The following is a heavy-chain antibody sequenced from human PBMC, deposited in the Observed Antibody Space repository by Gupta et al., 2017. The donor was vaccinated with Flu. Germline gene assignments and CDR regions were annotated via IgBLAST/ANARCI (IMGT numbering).Heavy chain of an antibody. CDR1: GYTFTSYA. J-gene: IGHJ4*02. V-gene: IGHV1-3*01. D-gene: IGHD1-26*01. Sequence: QVQLVQSGAEVKKPGASVKVSCTAAGYTFTSYAMHWVRQAPGQRLEWMGWINAGNGNTKDSQKFQGRVTITRDTSASTAYMELSSLRSEDTAVYYCARDLVGATTELDYGGQGTLVTVSS. CDR2: INAGNGNT. CDR3: ARDLVGATTELDY.